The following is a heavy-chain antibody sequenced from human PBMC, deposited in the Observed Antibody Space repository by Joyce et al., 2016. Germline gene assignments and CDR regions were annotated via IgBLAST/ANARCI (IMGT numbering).Heavy chain of an antibody. Sequence: EVKLVEYGGGLVQPGGSLRLSCEASGFTFGTYWMSWVRRAQGKGLEWVANIKQEGSEKYDGESVKGRFTISRDNAKNSLYLQMNSLRAEDTAVYYCARDVHVVVTAGYYYGMDVWGQGATVTVSS. CDR3: ARDVHVVVTAGYYYGMDV. D-gene: IGHD2-2*01. CDR2: IKQEGSEK. CDR1: GFTFGTYW. V-gene: IGHV3-7*01. J-gene: IGHJ6*02.